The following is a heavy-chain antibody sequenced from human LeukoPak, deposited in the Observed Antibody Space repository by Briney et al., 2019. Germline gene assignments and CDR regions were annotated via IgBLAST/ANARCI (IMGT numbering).Heavy chain of an antibody. CDR3: ARGYSGYEFGY. J-gene: IGHJ4*02. CDR2: IKEDGSEE. CDR1: GFTFSTSW. V-gene: IGHV3-7*04. D-gene: IGHD5-12*01. Sequence: GGSLRLSCAAAGFTFSTSWMNWVRQAPGKGLEWVANIKEDGSEEYYVDSVKGRFTISRDNARKSLYLQMNSLRVEDTAVYYCARGYSGYEFGYWGQGTLVTVSS.